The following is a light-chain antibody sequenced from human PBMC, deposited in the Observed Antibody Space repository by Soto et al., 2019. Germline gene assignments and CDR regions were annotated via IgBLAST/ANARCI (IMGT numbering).Light chain of an antibody. J-gene: IGLJ3*02. Sequence: QSVVTQTPSASGTPGQRVTFSCSGGSTNIGGNYVSWFQQLPGMAPKLLIYETYKRPSGVPDRFSGSKSGTSASLAITGLQAEDEADYYCQSYDSSLSGYWVFGGGTKLTVL. CDR3: QSYDSSLSGYWV. CDR1: STNIGGNY. V-gene: IGLV1-47*01. CDR2: ETY.